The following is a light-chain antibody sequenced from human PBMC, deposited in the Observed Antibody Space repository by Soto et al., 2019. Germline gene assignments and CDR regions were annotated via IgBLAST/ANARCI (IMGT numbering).Light chain of an antibody. V-gene: IGKV3-15*01. CDR2: GAS. CDR1: QSVKNN. J-gene: IGKJ2*01. Sequence: EVVMTQSPATLSVSPGERASLSCRASQSVKNNLAWYQQKPGQAPRLLIYGASTMATGIPVRFSGSGSGTEFTLTISSLQSEDFAVYYCQQYNNWPETFGQGTKLDVK. CDR3: QQYNNWPET.